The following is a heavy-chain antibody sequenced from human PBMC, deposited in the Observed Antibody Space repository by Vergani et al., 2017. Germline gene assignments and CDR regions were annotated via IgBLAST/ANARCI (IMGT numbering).Heavy chain of an antibody. D-gene: IGHD3-3*02. Sequence: QLQLQESGPGLVKPSETLSLTCTVSGDSISSSSYYWGWIRQPPGKGLEWIGSIYYSGSNYYNPSLKSRVTMSVDTSKNQFSLKLTSVTAADTAVYYCARLSLRGWFDPWGQGTLVTVSS. J-gene: IGHJ5*02. V-gene: IGHV4-39*01. CDR1: GDSISSSSYY. CDR3: ARLSLRGWFDP. CDR2: IYYSGSN.